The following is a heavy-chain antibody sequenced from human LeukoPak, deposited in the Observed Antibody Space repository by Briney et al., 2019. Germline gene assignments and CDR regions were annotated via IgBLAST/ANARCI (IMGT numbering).Heavy chain of an antibody. J-gene: IGHJ6*04. D-gene: IGHD3-10*01. V-gene: IGHV3-7*03. CDR1: GFTFSSYW. CDR3: TRDRYYGSGSYYYYYGMDV. CDR2: IKQDGSEK. Sequence: GGSLRLSCAASGFTFSSYWMTWVRQAPGNGLEWVANIKQDGSEKYYVDSVKGRFTISRDNAKNSLYLQMNSLRAEDTAVYYCTRDRYYGSGSYYYYYGMDVWGKGTTVTVSS.